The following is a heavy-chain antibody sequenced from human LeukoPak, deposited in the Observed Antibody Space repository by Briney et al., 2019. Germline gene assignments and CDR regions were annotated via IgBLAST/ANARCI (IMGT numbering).Heavy chain of an antibody. D-gene: IGHD6-19*01. CDR2: MYNSETT. V-gene: IGHV4-30-4*01. CDR1: GGSISSGGDY. CDR3: ARDSSGAGNSLFDP. Sequence: PSQTLSLTCTVSGGSISSGGDYWSWIRQPPGKGLEWIGYMYNSETTKYNPSLKSRVTISVDTSKKQFSLTLRSVTAADTAVYYCARDSSGAGNSLFDPWGQGTLVTVSS. J-gene: IGHJ5*02.